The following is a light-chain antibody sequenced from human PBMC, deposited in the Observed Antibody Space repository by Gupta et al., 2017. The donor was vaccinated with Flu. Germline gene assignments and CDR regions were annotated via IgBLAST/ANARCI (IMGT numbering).Light chain of an antibody. CDR1: SLGSYN. Sequence: GDSLGSYNPSRYQQKPGQAPVFFIYRKITRPSRVPDRCSGSSSGRTGSLKITGDQAEDEADEYCNSRDTSGNHHVVFGGGTRLTVL. V-gene: IGLV3-19*01. CDR3: NSRDTSGNHHVV. J-gene: IGLJ2*01. CDR2: RKI.